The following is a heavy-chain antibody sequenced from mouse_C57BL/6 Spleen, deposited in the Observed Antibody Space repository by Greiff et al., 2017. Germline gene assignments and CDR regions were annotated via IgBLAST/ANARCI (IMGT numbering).Heavy chain of an antibody. D-gene: IGHD2-5*01. CDR2: IDPEDGDT. CDR1: GFNIKDYY. Sequence: VQLQQSGAELVRPGASVKLSCTASGFNIKDYYMHWVKQRPEQGLEWIGRIDPEDGDTEYAPKFQGKATMTADTSSNTAYLQLSSLTSEDTAVYYCTKDDYSNYGGFAYWGQGTLVTVSA. J-gene: IGHJ3*01. V-gene: IGHV14-1*01. CDR3: TKDDYSNYGGFAY.